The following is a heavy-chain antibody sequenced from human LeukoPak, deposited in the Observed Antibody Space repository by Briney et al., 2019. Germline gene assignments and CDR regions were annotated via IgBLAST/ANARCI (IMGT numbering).Heavy chain of an antibody. CDR2: IYYSGNT. Sequence: PSETLSLTCTVSGGSISSYYWSWIRQPPGKGLEWIGFIYYSGNTNYNPSLRSRVTISIDTSKNQFSLKLTSVTPADTAVYYCARVPVAAREYFDYWGQGTLVTVSS. CDR1: GGSISSYY. V-gene: IGHV4-59*01. CDR3: ARVPVAAREYFDY. D-gene: IGHD6-19*01. J-gene: IGHJ4*02.